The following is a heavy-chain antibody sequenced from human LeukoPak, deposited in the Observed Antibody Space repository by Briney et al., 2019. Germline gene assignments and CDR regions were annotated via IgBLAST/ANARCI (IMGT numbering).Heavy chain of an antibody. CDR3: ARALVAKPSILYYDSSGYYFFDY. J-gene: IGHJ4*02. D-gene: IGHD3-22*01. Sequence: SETLSLTCTVSGGSISSHYWSWIRRPPGKGLEWIGYIYYSGSTNYNPSLKSRVTISVDTSKNQFSLKLSSVTAADTAVYYCARALVAKPSILYYDSSGYYFFDYWGQGTLVTVSS. CDR1: GGSISSHY. V-gene: IGHV4-59*11. CDR2: IYYSGST.